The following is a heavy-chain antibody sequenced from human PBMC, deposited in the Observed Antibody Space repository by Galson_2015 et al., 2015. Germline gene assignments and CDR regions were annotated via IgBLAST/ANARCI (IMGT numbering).Heavy chain of an antibody. CDR1: GYTLTELS. Sequence: SVKVSCKVSGYTLTELSMHWVRQAPGKGLEWMGGFDPEDGETIYAQKFQGRVTMTEDTSTDTAYMELSSLRSEDTAVYYCATDRPWGGATSAFDYWGQGTLVTVSS. J-gene: IGHJ4*02. CDR2: FDPEDGET. CDR3: ATDRPWGGATSAFDY. V-gene: IGHV1-24*01. D-gene: IGHD1-26*01.